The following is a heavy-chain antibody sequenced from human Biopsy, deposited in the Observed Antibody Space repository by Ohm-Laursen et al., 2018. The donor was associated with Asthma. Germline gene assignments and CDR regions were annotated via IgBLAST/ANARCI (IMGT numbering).Heavy chain of an antibody. CDR3: ARTYYDFLTGQVNDVFAI. CDR2: INAGNGNT. J-gene: IGHJ3*02. V-gene: IGHV1-3*01. Sequence: ASVKVSCNASGYTFINYAIHWVRQAPGQRLEWMGWINAGNGNTKYSQKFQGRVTITRDTSASTAYMDLSSPRSEDTAVYYCARTYYDFLTGQVNDVFAIWGQGTMVTVSS. D-gene: IGHD3-9*01. CDR1: GYTFINYA.